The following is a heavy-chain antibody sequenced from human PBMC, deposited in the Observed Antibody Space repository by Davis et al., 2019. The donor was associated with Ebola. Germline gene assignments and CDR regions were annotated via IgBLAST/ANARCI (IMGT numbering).Heavy chain of an antibody. V-gene: IGHV3-21*04. CDR1: GFTVSSYS. J-gene: IGHJ4*02. CDR2: ISSSSSYI. CDR3: VTRGYSSGWPDY. D-gene: IGHD6-19*01. Sequence: GGSLRLSCAASGFTVSSYSMNWVRQAPGKGLEWVSSISSSSSYIYYADSVKGRFTISRDNAKNSLYLQMNSLTAEDTAVYYCVTRGYSSGWPDYWGQGTLVTVSS.